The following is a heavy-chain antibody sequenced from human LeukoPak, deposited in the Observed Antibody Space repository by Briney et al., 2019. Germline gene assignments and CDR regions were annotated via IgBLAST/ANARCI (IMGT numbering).Heavy chain of an antibody. CDR3: ARHVVVVVAANGFDY. V-gene: IGHV4-34*01. D-gene: IGHD2-15*01. J-gene: IGHJ4*02. CDR2: INHSGST. Sequence: SETLSLTCAVYGGSFSGYYWSRIRQPPGKGLEWIGEINHSGSTNYNPSLKSRVTISVDTSKNQFSLKLSSVTAADTAVYYCARHVVVVVAANGFDYWGQGTLVTVSS. CDR1: GGSFSGYY.